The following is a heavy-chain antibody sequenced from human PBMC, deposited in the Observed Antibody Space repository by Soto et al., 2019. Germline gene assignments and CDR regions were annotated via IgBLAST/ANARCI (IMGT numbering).Heavy chain of an antibody. J-gene: IGHJ5*01. D-gene: IGHD3-3*01. CDR2: IYYSGRT. Sequence: QVQLQESGAGLVKPSQTLSLTCTVSGGSISSGGYYWSWIRQHPGKGLEWLGYIYYSGRTYYNPYLQSRVTISVDTSKNQFSLKLSSVTVADTAVYYCARESRSITVFGVGPGGFDSWGQGTLVTVCS. V-gene: IGHV4-31*03. CDR1: GGSISSGGYY. CDR3: ARESRSITVFGVGPGGFDS.